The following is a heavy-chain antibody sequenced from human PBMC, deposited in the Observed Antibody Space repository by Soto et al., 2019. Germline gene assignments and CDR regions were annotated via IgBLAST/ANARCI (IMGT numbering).Heavy chain of an antibody. V-gene: IGHV1-18*04. CDR1: GYTFTSYG. D-gene: IGHD4-17*01. J-gene: IGHJ5*02. CDR2: ISAYNGNT. CDR3: AGVMTTVTTGELDP. Sequence: ASVKVSCKASGYTFTSYGISWVRQAPGQGLEWMGWISAYNGNTNYAQKLQGRVTMTTDTSTSTAYMELSSLRSDDTAVYYCAGVMTTVTTGELDPWGQGTLVTVSS.